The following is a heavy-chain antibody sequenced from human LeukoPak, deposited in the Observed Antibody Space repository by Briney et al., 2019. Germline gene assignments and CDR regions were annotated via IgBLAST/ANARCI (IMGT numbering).Heavy chain of an antibody. D-gene: IGHD3-22*01. Sequence: SGTLSLTCTVSGGSISSGDYYWSWIRQPPGKGLEWIGYIYYSGSTYYNPSLKSRVTISVDTSKNQFSLKLSSVTAADTAVYYCARGAPLVSGYYYHYYYGMDVWGQGTTVTVSS. CDR2: IYYSGST. CDR3: ARGAPLVSGYYYHYYYGMDV. V-gene: IGHV4-30-4*01. J-gene: IGHJ6*02. CDR1: GGSISSGDYY.